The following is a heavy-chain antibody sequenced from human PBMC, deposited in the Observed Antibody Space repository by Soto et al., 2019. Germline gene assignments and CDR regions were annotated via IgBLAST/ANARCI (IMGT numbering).Heavy chain of an antibody. Sequence: QVQLVQSGAEVKEPGASVKVSCKASGFTFSSYVMHWVRQAPGPRLEWMGWITPGNYKTMYSQKFQGRVTITWDTSATTTYIELSSLSSEDTAVYYCARDLIATSGALFDFWGQGTLVTVSS. CDR1: GFTFSSYV. V-gene: IGHV1-3*01. D-gene: IGHD6-13*01. CDR2: ITPGNYKT. CDR3: ARDLIATSGALFDF. J-gene: IGHJ4*02.